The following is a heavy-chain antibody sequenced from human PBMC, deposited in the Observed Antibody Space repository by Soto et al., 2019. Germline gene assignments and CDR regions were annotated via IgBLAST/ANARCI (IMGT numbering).Heavy chain of an antibody. V-gene: IGHV4-39*01. Sequence: QLHLRESGPGLVKPSETLSLTCTVSGGSITSSSYYWGWIRQPPGKGLEWIGSIYYSGSTYYNPTLKSQVTISVATSKNPFSLKLRSVAAADTGVYYCATQEVGGSYVYTFDPWGQGTLVTVSS. CDR1: GGSITSSSYY. CDR3: ATQEVGGSYVYTFDP. J-gene: IGHJ5*02. D-gene: IGHD1-26*01. CDR2: IYYSGST.